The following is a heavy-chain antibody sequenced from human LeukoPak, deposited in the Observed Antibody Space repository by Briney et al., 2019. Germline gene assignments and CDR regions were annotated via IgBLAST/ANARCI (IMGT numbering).Heavy chain of an antibody. V-gene: IGHV4-59*01. D-gene: IGHD5-18*01. Sequence: PSETLSLTCTVSGGSISSYHWSWIRQPPGKGLEWIGYIYYSGSTNYNPSLKSRVTISVDTSKNQFSLKLSSVTAADTAVYYCARDTGNSYGSYAFDIWGQGTMVTVSS. J-gene: IGHJ3*02. CDR3: ARDTGNSYGSYAFDI. CDR1: GGSISSYH. CDR2: IYYSGST.